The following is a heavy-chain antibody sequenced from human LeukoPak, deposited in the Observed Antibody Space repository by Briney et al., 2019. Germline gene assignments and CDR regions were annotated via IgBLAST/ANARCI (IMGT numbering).Heavy chain of an antibody. CDR2: ISYDGTNK. D-gene: IGHD5-24*01. V-gene: IGHV3-30*04. CDR1: GFPFNEFA. Sequence: PPGGSLRLSCAGSGFPFNEFAIHWVRQAPGKGLEWVAVISYDGTNKYYADSVKGRFTVSRDKSRNTVYLQMNSLRPEDTSIYSCARGRGDGFNRFFDYWGQGTLVTVSS. J-gene: IGHJ4*02. CDR3: ARGRGDGFNRFFDY.